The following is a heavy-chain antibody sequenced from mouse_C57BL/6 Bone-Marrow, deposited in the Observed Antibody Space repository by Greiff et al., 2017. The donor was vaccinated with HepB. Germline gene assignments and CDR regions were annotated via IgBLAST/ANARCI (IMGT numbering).Heavy chain of an antibody. Sequence: QVQLQQPGTELVKPGASVKLSCTASGYTFTSYWMHWVKQRPGQGLEWIGNINPSNGGTNYNEKFKSKATLTVDKSSSTAYMQLSSLTSEDAAVDYCARREYSNYRYFDYWGQGTTLTVSS. J-gene: IGHJ2*01. V-gene: IGHV1-53*01. CDR3: ARREYSNYRYFDY. D-gene: IGHD2-5*01. CDR2: INPSNGGT. CDR1: GYTFTSYW.